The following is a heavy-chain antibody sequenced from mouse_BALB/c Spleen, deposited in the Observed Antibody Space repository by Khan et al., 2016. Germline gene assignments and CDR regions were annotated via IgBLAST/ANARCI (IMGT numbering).Heavy chain of an antibody. V-gene: IGHV2-9*02. CDR3: ARAVDI. D-gene: IGHD1-3*01. Sequence: QVQLKQSGPGLVAPSQSLSITCTVSGVSLTSYGVHWVRQPPGKGLEWLGVIWAGGSTNYNSALMCRLSISKDKSKSQVFLKMNCLQTDDTAMYXCARAVDIWGQGTSLTVSS. J-gene: IGHJ2*02. CDR1: GVSLTSYG. CDR2: IWAGGST.